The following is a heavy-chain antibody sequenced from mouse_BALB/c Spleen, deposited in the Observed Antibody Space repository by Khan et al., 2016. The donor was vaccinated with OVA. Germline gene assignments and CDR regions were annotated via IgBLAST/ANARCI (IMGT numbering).Heavy chain of an antibody. CDR1: GYTFTSYW. J-gene: IGHJ3*01. CDR2: IYPGNSDT. CDR3: TRWGYWFAY. V-gene: IGHV1-5*01. Sequence: EVQLVESGTVLARPGASVKMSCKASGYTFTSYWMHWVKQRPGQGLEWIGAIYPGNSDTNYNQKFKGKAKLTADKSTSTAYMELSSLTTEVSAVYYCTRWGYWFAYWGQGTLVTVSA. D-gene: IGHD3-1*01.